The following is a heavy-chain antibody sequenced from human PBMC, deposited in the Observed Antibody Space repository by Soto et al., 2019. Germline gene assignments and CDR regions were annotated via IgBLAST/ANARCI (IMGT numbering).Heavy chain of an antibody. CDR1: GFSLSTSGVG. CDR2: IYWDDSK. Sequence: QITLKESGPTLVRPTQTLTLTCAFSGFSLSTSGVGVGWIRQPPGKALEWLAVIYWDDSKHYSPSLRSRLTITNVTSKNQVVLTMTNMDPMDTGTYYCAHKGPEDWPLDYWGQGTLVTVSS. D-gene: IGHD3-9*01. V-gene: IGHV2-5*02. CDR3: AHKGPEDWPLDY. J-gene: IGHJ4*02.